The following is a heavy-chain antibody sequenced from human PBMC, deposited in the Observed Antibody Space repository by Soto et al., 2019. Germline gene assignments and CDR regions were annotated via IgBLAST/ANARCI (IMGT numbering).Heavy chain of an antibody. CDR3: ASDYYDSSWDETSSSDY. V-gene: IGHV3-30*03. J-gene: IGHJ4*02. CDR1: GFTFSSYG. CDR2: ISYDGSNK. D-gene: IGHD3-22*01. Sequence: QVQLVESGGGVVQPGRSLRLSCAASGFTFSSYGMHWVRQAPGKGLEWVAVISYDGSNKYYADSVKGRFTISRDNSKNTLYLQMNSMRAEATAVYYCASDYYDSSWDETSSSDYWGQGTLVTVSS.